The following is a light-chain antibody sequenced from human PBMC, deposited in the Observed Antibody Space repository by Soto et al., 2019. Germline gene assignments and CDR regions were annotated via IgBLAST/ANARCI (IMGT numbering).Light chain of an antibody. Sequence: DFVMTQSPLSLPVTPGEPASISCRSSQSLLHTDGYNYLNWYLQKPGQSPQLLIYLGSTRASGVPDRFSGSGSGTDFTLKISRVEAEDVGIYYCMQAIQTLTFGPGTRLDL. CDR1: QSLLHTDGYNY. J-gene: IGKJ3*01. V-gene: IGKV2-28*01. CDR3: MQAIQTLT. CDR2: LGS.